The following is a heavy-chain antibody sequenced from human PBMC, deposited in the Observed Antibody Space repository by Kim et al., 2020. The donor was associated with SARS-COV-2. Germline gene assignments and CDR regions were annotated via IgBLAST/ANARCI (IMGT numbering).Heavy chain of an antibody. D-gene: IGHD6-13*01. J-gene: IGHJ6*02. CDR1: GFTVSSNY. CDR3: ARDIAAAGRGEKVYYGMDV. CDR2: IYSGGST. V-gene: IGHV3-53*01. Sequence: GGSLRLSCAASGFTVSSNYMSWVRQAPGKGLEWVSVIYSGGSTYYADSVKGRFTISRDNSKNTLYLQMNSLRAEDTAVYYCARDIAAAGRGEKVYYGMDVWGQGTTVTVSS.